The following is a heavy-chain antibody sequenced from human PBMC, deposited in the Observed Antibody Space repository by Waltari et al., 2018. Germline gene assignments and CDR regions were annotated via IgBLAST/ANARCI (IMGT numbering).Heavy chain of an antibody. CDR2: IKQDGSEK. D-gene: IGHD5-12*01. V-gene: IGHV3-7*01. J-gene: IGHJ4*02. CDR1: GFTFSSYW. Sequence: EVQLVESGGGLVQPGGSLRLSCAASGFTFSSYWMSWVRQAPGKGLEWVANIKQDGSEKDYVDSVKGRFTISRDNAKNSLYLQMNSLRAEDTAVYYCASRYGGYVGDFDYWGQGTLVTVSS. CDR3: ASRYGGYVGDFDY.